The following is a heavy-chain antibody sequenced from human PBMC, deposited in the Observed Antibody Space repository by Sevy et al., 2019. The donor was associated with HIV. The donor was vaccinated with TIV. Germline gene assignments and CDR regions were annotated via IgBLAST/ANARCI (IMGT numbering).Heavy chain of an antibody. J-gene: IGHJ5*02. CDR3: ARDLGTNFVAWFDP. CDR1: GFTFSSYS. CDR2: ISSSSSYI. D-gene: IGHD1-7*01. Sequence: GGSLRLSCAASGFTFSSYSMNWVRQAPGKGLEWVSSISSSSSYIYYADSVKGRFTISGDNAKNSLYLQMNSLRAEDTAVYYCARDLGTNFVAWFDPWGQGTLVTVSS. V-gene: IGHV3-21*01.